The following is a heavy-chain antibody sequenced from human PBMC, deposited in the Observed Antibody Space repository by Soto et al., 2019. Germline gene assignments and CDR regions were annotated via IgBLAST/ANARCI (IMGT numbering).Heavy chain of an antibody. V-gene: IGHV1-8*01. CDR1: GYTFTSYD. J-gene: IGHJ6*02. CDR2: MNPNSGNT. D-gene: IGHD6-19*01. Sequence: GASVKVSCKASGYTFTSYDINWVRQATGQGLEWMGWMNPNSGNTGYAQKFQGRVTMTRNTSISTAYMELSSLRSEDTAVYYCARGHGDSSGWPPRLMDVWGQGTTVTVSS. CDR3: ARGHGDSSGWPPRLMDV.